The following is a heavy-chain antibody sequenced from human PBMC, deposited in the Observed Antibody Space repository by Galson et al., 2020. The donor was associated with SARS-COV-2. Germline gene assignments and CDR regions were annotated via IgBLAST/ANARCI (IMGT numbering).Heavy chain of an antibody. CDR2: INHSGST. CDR3: AIVGYYDSSGYSSDYYYGMDV. CDR1: GGSFSGYY. Sequence: ETSETLSLTCAVYGGSFSGYYWSWIRQPPGKGLEWIGEINHSGSTNYIPSLKSRVTISVDTSKNQFSLKLSSVTAADTAVYYCAIVGYYDSSGYSSDYYYGMDVWGQGTTVTVSS. J-gene: IGHJ6*02. V-gene: IGHV4-34*01. D-gene: IGHD3-22*01.